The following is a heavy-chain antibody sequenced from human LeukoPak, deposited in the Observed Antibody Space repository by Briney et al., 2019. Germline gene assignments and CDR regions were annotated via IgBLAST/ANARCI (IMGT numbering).Heavy chain of an antibody. CDR2: ITGNAGFI. Sequence: PGGSLRLSCTPSGFTFSTYAMNWVRQAPGKGREWVGGITGNAGFIGYADSVKGRFIISRDNTNNRLFLQMRSLRGEDTAVYYCAKDKVPDGKWEIDRWGQGTLVTVSS. D-gene: IGHD1-26*01. CDR1: GFTFSTYA. CDR3: AKDKVPDGKWEIDR. J-gene: IGHJ5*02. V-gene: IGHV3-23*01.